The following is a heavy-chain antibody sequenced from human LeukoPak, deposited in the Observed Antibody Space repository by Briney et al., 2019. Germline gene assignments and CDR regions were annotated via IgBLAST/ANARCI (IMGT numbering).Heavy chain of an antibody. CDR3: ARSVYSYYANWFDP. V-gene: IGHV3-74*01. CDR2: INSDGSST. D-gene: IGHD4-11*01. CDR1: GFAFSSYW. J-gene: IGHJ5*02. Sequence: PGGSLRLSCAASGFAFSSYWMHWVRQAPGKGLGWVSRINSDGSSTTYADSVQGRFTLSRDKAKNTLYLQMNSLRADDTAVYYCARSVYSYYANWFDPWGQGTLVTVSS.